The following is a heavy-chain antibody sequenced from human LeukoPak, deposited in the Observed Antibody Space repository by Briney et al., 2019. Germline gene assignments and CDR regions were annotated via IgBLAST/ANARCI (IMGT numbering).Heavy chain of an antibody. CDR3: ASIYGSGTNRRPN. CDR2: INHSWST. D-gene: IGHD3-10*01. V-gene: IGHV4-4*02. Sequence: GSLRLSCAASGFTVSSNYMSWVRQPPGKGLEWIGEINHSWSTNYNPSLKSRVTISIDKSKNQFSLKLTSVTAADTAIYYCASIYGSGTNRRPNWGQGTLVTVSS. J-gene: IGHJ4*02. CDR1: GFTVSSNY.